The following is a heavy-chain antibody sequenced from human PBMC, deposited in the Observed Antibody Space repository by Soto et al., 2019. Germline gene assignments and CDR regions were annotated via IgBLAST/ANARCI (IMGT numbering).Heavy chain of an antibody. Sequence: SETLSLTCAVYGGSFSGYYWSWIRQPPGKGLEWIGEINHSGSTNYNPSLKSRVTISVDTSKNQFSLKLNSVTAADTAVYYCARAFARKNCSGGSCYSRGVRAFDIWGQGTMVTVSS. CDR3: ARAFARKNCSGGSCYSRGVRAFDI. CDR1: GGSFSGYY. V-gene: IGHV4-34*01. D-gene: IGHD2-15*01. CDR2: INHSGST. J-gene: IGHJ3*02.